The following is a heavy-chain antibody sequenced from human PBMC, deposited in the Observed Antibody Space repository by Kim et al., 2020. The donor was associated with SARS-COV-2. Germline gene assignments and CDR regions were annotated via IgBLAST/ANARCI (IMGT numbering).Heavy chain of an antibody. Sequence: GGSLRLSCTASGFTFGDYAMSWFRQAPGKGLEWVGFIRSKAYGGTTEYAASVKGRFTISRDDSKSIAYLQMNSLKTEDTAVYYCTSITIFGVVISGYYYGMDVWGQGTTVTVSS. CDR2: IRSKAYGGTT. CDR1: GFTFGDYA. V-gene: IGHV3-49*03. D-gene: IGHD3-3*01. CDR3: TSITIFGVVISGYYYGMDV. J-gene: IGHJ6*02.